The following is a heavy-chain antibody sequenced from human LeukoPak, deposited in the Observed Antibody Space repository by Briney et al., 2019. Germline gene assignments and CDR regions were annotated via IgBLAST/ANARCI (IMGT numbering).Heavy chain of an antibody. J-gene: IGHJ5*02. CDR1: GGTFSMYA. CDR2: IIPMFGTA. Sequence: SVTVSCKTSGGTFSMYAISWLRQAPGQGLEWMGRIIPMFGTAYYAQNFQDRVTITTDESTTIAYMRLSSLRFEDTAVYYCARDSYNGSYYDPWGQGTLVAVSS. V-gene: IGHV1-69*05. D-gene: IGHD1-26*01. CDR3: ARDSYNGSYYDP.